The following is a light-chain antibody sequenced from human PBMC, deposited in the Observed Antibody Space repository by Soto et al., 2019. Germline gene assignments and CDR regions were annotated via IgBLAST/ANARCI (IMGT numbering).Light chain of an antibody. CDR3: QHYDDSTPRYT. J-gene: IGKJ2*01. CDR2: GAY. Sequence: EIELTQSPATLSLSPGERATLSCRASQSVSSSNLGWYQQQPGQAPRLVIAGAYSRAAGLPDRFSGSRSGTYFTLTISRLEPEDFAFYYFQHYDDSTPRYTFGQGTKLEIK. CDR1: QSVSSSN. V-gene: IGKV3-20*01.